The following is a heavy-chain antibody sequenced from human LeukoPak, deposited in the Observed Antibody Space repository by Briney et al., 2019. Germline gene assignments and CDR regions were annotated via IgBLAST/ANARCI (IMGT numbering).Heavy chain of an antibody. CDR3: AKDYTPLTNYYDSSGYYLPY. CDR1: GFTFSSYA. Sequence: PGGSLRLSCAASGFTFSSYAMSWVRQAPGKGLEWVSAISGSGGSTYYADSVKGRFTISRDNSKNTLYLQMNSLRAEDTAVYYCAKDYTPLTNYYDSSGYYLPYWGQGTLVTVSS. J-gene: IGHJ4*02. D-gene: IGHD3-22*01. V-gene: IGHV3-23*01. CDR2: ISGSGGST.